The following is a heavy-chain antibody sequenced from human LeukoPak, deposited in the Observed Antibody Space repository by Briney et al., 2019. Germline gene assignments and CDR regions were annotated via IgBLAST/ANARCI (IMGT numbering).Heavy chain of an antibody. CDR1: GGSISSYY. J-gene: IGHJ6*02. D-gene: IGHD1-26*01. CDR3: ARVPWDYGMEV. CDR2: IYYSGST. V-gene: IGHV4-59*01. Sequence: SETLSLTCTVSGGSISSYYWSWIRQPPGKGLEWIGYIYYSGSTNYNPSLKSRVTISVDTSKNQFSLKLSSVTAADTAVYYCARVPWDYGMEVWGQGTTVTVSS.